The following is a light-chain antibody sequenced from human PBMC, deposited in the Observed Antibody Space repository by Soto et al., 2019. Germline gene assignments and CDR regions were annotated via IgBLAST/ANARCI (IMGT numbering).Light chain of an antibody. CDR2: DVS. CDR1: SSDVCGYNY. J-gene: IGLJ2*01. Sequence: QSALTQPRSVSGSPGQSVTISCTGTSSDVCGYNYVSWYQHHPGKAPKLMMYDVSTRPSGVPDPFSGSNSGTTASLTSSGLQAEYEADYYCCSYAGSYTCHVVFGGGTKVTVL. CDR3: CSYAGSYTCHVV. V-gene: IGLV2-11*01.